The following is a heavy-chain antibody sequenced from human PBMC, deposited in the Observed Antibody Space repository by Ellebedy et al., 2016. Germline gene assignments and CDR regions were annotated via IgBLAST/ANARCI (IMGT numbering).Heavy chain of an antibody. CDR3: ARDPEIAEYGHYDY. D-gene: IGHD2/OR15-2a*01. CDR2: IYYSGST. Sequence: SETLSLTCTVFGGSISSYYWSWIRQPPGKGLEWIGYIYYSGSTNYNPSLKSRVTISVDTSKNQFSLKLSSVTAADTAVYYCARDPEIAEYGHYDYWGQGTLVTVSS. CDR1: GGSISSYY. J-gene: IGHJ4*02. V-gene: IGHV4-59*01.